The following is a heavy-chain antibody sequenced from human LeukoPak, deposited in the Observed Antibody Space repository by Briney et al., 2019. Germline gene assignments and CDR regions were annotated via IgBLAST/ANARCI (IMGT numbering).Heavy chain of an antibody. CDR1: GYSISSGYY. D-gene: IGHD4-17*01. CDR3: AKDIDYGDYVVS. J-gene: IGHJ4*02. V-gene: IGHV4-38-2*02. CDR2: IYHSGST. Sequence: PSETLSLTCTVSGYSISSGYYWGWIRQPPGKGLEWIGSIYHSGSTYYNPSLKSRVTISVDTSKNQFSLKLSSVTAADTAVYYCAKDIDYGDYVVSWGQGTLVTVSS.